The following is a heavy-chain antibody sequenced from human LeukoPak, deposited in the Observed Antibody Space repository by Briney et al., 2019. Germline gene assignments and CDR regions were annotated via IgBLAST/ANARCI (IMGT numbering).Heavy chain of an antibody. J-gene: IGHJ6*03. CDR2: ISYSGST. V-gene: IGHV4-39*01. CDR3: AKSVSSSWYYYYYYMDV. D-gene: IGHD6-13*01. CDR1: GDSISSNNYY. Sequence: SETLSLTCTVSGDSISSNNYYWGWIRQPPGKGLEWIGSISYSGSTYYNPSLKSRVTISVDTSKNQFSLKLSSVTAADTAVYYCAKSVSSSWYYYYYYMDVWGKGTTVTISS.